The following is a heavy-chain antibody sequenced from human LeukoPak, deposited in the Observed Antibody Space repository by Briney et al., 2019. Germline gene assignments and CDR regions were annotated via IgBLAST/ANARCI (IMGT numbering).Heavy chain of an antibody. Sequence: GGSLRLSCAASGFTSSSYEMNWVRQAPGKGLEWVSYISSSGSTIYYADSVKGRFTISRDNAKNTLYLQMNSLRAEDTAVYYCAKASDILTGYNDYWGQGTLVTVSS. D-gene: IGHD3-9*01. V-gene: IGHV3-48*03. CDR1: GFTSSSYE. CDR2: ISSSGSTI. CDR3: AKASDILTGYNDY. J-gene: IGHJ4*02.